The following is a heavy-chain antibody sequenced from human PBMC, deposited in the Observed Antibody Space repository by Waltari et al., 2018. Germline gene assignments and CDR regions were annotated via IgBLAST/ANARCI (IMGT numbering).Heavy chain of an antibody. CDR3: ARVLYYDFWSGYRYYYYMDV. CDR2: IYYSGST. J-gene: IGHJ6*03. Sequence: QVQLQESGPGLVKPSETLSLTCTVSGGAIRSYYWSWIRQPPGKGLEWIGYIYYSGSTNYNPSLKSRVTISVDTSKNQFSLKLSSVTAADTAVYYCARVLYYDFWSGYRYYYYMDVWGKGTTVTISS. V-gene: IGHV4-59*01. CDR1: GGAIRSYY. D-gene: IGHD3-3*01.